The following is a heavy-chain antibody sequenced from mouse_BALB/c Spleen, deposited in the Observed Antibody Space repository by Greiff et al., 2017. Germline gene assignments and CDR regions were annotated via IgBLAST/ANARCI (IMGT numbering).Heavy chain of an antibody. V-gene: IGHV5-9-3*01. CDR1: GFTFSSYA. J-gene: IGHJ4*01. CDR2: ISSGGSYT. CDR3: ARNYGNSDNAMDY. D-gene: IGHD2-1*01. Sequence: EVQRVESGGGLVKPGGSLKLSCAASGFTFSSYAMSWVRQTPEKRLEWVATISSGGSYTYFPDSVKGRFTISRDNAKNTLYLQMSSLRSEDTAMYYCARNYGNSDNAMDYWGQGTSVTVSS.